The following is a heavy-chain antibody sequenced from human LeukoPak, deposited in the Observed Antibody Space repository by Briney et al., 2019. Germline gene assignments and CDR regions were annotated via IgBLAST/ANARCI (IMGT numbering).Heavy chain of an antibody. J-gene: IGHJ4*02. D-gene: IGHD3-10*01. CDR3: ARDLSGSLYFDY. CDR1: GASISSYY. V-gene: IGHV4-4*07. CDR2: LYISGST. Sequence: SETLSLTCTVSGASISSYYYNWIRQTAGGGLEWIGRLYISGSTDYNPSLKSRVTISVDTSNTQFSLKLNSVTAADTAVYFCARDLSGSLYFDYWGQGVLVTVSS.